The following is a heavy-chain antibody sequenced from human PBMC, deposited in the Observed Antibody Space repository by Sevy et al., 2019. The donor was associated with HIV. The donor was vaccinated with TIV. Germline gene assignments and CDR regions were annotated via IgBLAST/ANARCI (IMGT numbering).Heavy chain of an antibody. D-gene: IGHD6-19*01. CDR1: GYTFTSYG. CDR2: ISAYNGNT. J-gene: IGHJ3*02. Sequence: ASVKVSCKASGYTFTSYGISWVRQAPGQGLEWMGWISAYNGNTNYAQKLQGRVTMTTDTSTSTAYMELRSLRSHDTAVYYCARVSSSGWYIGAFDIWGQGTMVTVSS. CDR3: ARVSSSGWYIGAFDI. V-gene: IGHV1-18*01.